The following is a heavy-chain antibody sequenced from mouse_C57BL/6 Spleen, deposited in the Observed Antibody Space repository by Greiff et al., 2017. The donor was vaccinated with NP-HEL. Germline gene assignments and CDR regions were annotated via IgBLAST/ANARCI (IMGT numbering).Heavy chain of an antibody. CDR3: ARHYDYQAWFAY. J-gene: IGHJ3*01. D-gene: IGHD2-4*01. Sequence: QVQLPQPGAELVKPGASVKLSCKASGYTFTSYWMHWVKQRPGRGLEWIGRIDPNSGGTKYNEKFKSKATLTVDKPSSTAYMQLSSLTSEDSAVYYCARHYDYQAWFAYWGQGTLVTVSA. CDR1: GYTFTSYW. V-gene: IGHV1-72*01. CDR2: IDPNSGGT.